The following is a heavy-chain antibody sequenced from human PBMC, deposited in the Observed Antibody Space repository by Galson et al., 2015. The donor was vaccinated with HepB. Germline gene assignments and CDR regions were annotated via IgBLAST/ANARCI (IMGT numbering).Heavy chain of an antibody. CDR3: ARGGRGLVRGVIITGY. Sequence: SLRLSCAASGFTFSSYEMNWVRQAPGKGLEWVSYISSSGSTIYYADSVKGRFTISRDNAKNSLYLQMDSLRAEDTAVYYCARGGRGLVRGVIITGYWGQGTLVTVSS. D-gene: IGHD3-10*01. V-gene: IGHV3-48*03. CDR1: GFTFSSYE. CDR2: ISSSGSTI. J-gene: IGHJ4*02.